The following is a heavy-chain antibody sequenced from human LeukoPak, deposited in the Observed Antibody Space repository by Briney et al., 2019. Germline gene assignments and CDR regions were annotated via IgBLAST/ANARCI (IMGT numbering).Heavy chain of an antibody. D-gene: IGHD5-18*01. CDR2: IWNDGTKK. CDR3: VRDNYNGYPDY. CDR1: GFHFSSYG. Sequence: GRSLRLSCAASGFHFSSYGMQWVRQAPGKGLEWVAVIWNDGTKKYYEDSVKGRFTISRDDSKNMLHLQMNSLRAEDMAVYYCVRDNYNGYPDYWGQGTRVTVSS. J-gene: IGHJ4*02. V-gene: IGHV3-33*01.